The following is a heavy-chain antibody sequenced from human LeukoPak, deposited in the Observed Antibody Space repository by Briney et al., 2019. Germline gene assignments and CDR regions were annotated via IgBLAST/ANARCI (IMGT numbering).Heavy chain of an antibody. V-gene: IGHV3-66*02. CDR1: GFTVSSNY. CDR2: IYSGGST. Sequence: GGSLRLSCAASGFTVSSNYMSWVRQAPGKGLGWVSVIYSGGSTYYADSVKGRFTISRDNSKNTLYLQMNSLRAEDTAVYYCARDRTMVRGVIAGYYYGMDVWGQGTTVTVSS. J-gene: IGHJ6*02. D-gene: IGHD3-10*01. CDR3: ARDRTMVRGVIAGYYYGMDV.